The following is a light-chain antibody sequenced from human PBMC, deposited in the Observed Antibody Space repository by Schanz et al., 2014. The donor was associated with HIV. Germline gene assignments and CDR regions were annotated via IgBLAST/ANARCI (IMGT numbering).Light chain of an antibody. Sequence: QSALTQPASVSGSPGQSITISCTGTSNDVGTYNLVSWYQQHPGKAPQLMIYEVSKRPSGVSDRFSGSKSDNTASLTISGLQADDEADYYCCSYTSSSTLWVFGGGTKLTVL. CDR3: CSYTSSSTLWV. CDR1: SNDVGTYNL. J-gene: IGLJ3*02. CDR2: EVS. V-gene: IGLV2-14*02.